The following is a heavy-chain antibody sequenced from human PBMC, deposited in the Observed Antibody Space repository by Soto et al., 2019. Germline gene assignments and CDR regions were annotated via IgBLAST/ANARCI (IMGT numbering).Heavy chain of an antibody. Sequence: PSETLSLTCAVSGASITNFYWSWIRQSARKGLEWIGRIYTRGSTDYNPSLKSRVTMSIDASKNQVSLTLSSVTAADTAVYYCAKGGAYYFDSWGQGILVTVSS. V-gene: IGHV4-4*07. D-gene: IGHD3-16*01. CDR1: GASITNFY. CDR2: IYTRGST. CDR3: AKGGAYYFDS. J-gene: IGHJ4*02.